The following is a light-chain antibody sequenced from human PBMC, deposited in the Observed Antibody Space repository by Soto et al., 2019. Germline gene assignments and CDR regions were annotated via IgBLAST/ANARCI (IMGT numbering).Light chain of an antibody. CDR3: GTWDSSLSAWV. CDR2: DNN. CDR1: SSNIGNNY. Sequence: QSVLTQPPSVSAAPGQKVTISCSGSSSNIGNNYVSWYQQLPGTAPKLLIYDNNKRPSGIPDRFSGSKSGTSATLGITGLQTVDEADYYCGTWDSSLSAWVFGGGTQLTVL. J-gene: IGLJ3*02. V-gene: IGLV1-51*01.